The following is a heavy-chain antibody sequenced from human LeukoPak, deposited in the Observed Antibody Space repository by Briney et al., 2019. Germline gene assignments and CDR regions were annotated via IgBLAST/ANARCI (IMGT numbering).Heavy chain of an antibody. CDR2: ITVSGGST. CDR3: AREMATI. CDR1: GFTFTLYV. V-gene: IGHV3-23*01. D-gene: IGHD5-24*01. Sequence: GGSLTLSCAASGFTFTLYVMSWVRQAPGKGLEWVSSITVSGGSTYYADSVKGRFTISRDNSKNTLCLQLSSLRAEDTAVHYCAREMATIRGQGNLVTVSS. J-gene: IGHJ4*02.